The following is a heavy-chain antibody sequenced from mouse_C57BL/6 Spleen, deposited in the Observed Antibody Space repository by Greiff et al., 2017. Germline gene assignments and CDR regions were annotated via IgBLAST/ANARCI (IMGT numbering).Heavy chain of an antibody. CDR3: ALITTVVATKDY. CDR1: GYTFTSYW. V-gene: IGHV1-64*01. D-gene: IGHD1-1*01. CDR2: IHPNSGST. J-gene: IGHJ2*01. Sequence: VQLQQPGAELVKPGASVKLSCKASGYTFTSYWMHWVKQRPGQGLEWIGMIHPNSGSTNYNEKFKSKATLTVDKSSSTAYMQLSSLTSEDSAVYYCALITTVVATKDYWGQGTTLTVSS.